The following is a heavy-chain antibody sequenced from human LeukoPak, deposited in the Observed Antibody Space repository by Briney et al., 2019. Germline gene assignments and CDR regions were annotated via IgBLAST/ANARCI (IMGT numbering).Heavy chain of an antibody. V-gene: IGHV1-69*05. Sequence: GASVKVSCKASGGTFSSYAISWVRQAPGQGLEWMGRIIPVFGTANYAQKFQGRVTITTDESTSTAYMELSSLRSEDTAVYYCARDYGIVGATPPLAFDIWGQGTMVTVSS. D-gene: IGHD1-26*01. CDR3: ARDYGIVGATPPLAFDI. J-gene: IGHJ3*02. CDR1: GGTFSSYA. CDR2: IIPVFGTA.